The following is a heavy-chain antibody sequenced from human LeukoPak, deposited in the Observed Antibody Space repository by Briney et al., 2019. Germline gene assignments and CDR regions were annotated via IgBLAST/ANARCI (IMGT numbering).Heavy chain of an antibody. CDR2: IYTSGST. CDR1: GGSISSYY. V-gene: IGHV4-4*07. D-gene: IGHD3-16*01. Sequence: SETLSLTCTVSGGSISSYYWSWIRQPAGKGLEWIGRIYTSGSTNYNPSLKSRVTMSVDTSKNQFSLKLSSVTAADTAVYYCARVRFWGQLAPYDAFDIWGQGTMVTVSS. CDR3: ARVRFWGQLAPYDAFDI. J-gene: IGHJ3*02.